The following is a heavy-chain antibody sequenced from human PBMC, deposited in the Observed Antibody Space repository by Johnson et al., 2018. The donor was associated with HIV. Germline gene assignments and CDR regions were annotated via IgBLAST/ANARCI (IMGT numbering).Heavy chain of an antibody. D-gene: IGHD2/OR15-2a*01. CDR3: AKNMGEFWVDAIEI. CDR2: IRYDGSKK. Sequence: VQVLESGGGVVQPAWSPRLSCAASQFTFSTYYMNCVRQAPGNGLEWVAFIRYDGSKKYYVDSVKGRFNISRDNSKNTLYLQMNSLRAEDTAVYYCAKNMGEFWVDAIEIWGQGTMVTVSS. CDR1: QFTFSTYY. J-gene: IGHJ3*02. V-gene: IGHV3-30*02.